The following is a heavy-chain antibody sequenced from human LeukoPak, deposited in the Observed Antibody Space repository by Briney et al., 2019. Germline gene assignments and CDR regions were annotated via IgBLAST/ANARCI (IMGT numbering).Heavy chain of an antibody. D-gene: IGHD4-17*01. CDR3: ARDPTTVTKGFDI. Sequence: SETLSLTCSVSDDSFSTHYWTWIRQPPGKGLEWIGYISSIGNTNYNPSLKSRVTISVDTSKKQFSLKTTAVTAADTAVYYCARDPTTVTKGFDIWGQGTMVTASS. CDR1: DDSFSTHY. V-gene: IGHV4-59*11. CDR2: ISSIGNT. J-gene: IGHJ3*02.